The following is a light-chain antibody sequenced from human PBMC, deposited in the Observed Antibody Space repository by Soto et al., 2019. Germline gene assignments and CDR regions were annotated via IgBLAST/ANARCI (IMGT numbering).Light chain of an antibody. CDR2: GVT. CDR3: SSFTSSNTYV. V-gene: IGLV2-18*02. J-gene: IGLJ1*01. CDR1: SRDVGSFNR. Sequence: QSALTQPPSVSGSPGQSVTISCTGTSRDVGSFNRVSWYQQPPGAAPKLLIYGVTNRPSGLPDRFSGSKSGNTASLTISGLQAEDEAEYYCSSFTSSNTYVFGSGTKLTVL.